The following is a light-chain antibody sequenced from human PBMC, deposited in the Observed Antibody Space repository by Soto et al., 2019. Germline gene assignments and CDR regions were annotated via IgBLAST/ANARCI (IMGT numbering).Light chain of an antibody. J-gene: IGLJ3*02. CDR2: EVN. CDR1: SRDVGGYNY. Sequence: QSALTQPASVSGSPGQSITISCTGTSRDVGGYNYVSWYQHHPGKAPKLVIYEVNNRPSGIFDRFSGSKSGNTGSLTISGLQAEDEADYYCTSYTSSNTLVFGGGTKLTVL. CDR3: TSYTSSNTLV. V-gene: IGLV2-14*01.